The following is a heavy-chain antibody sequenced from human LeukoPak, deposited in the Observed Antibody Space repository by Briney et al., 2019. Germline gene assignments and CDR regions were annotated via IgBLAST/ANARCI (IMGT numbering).Heavy chain of an antibody. CDR3: ASAGIAARPASYYYYYYMDV. J-gene: IGHJ6*03. CDR2: INPNSGGT. V-gene: IGHV1-2*02. CDR1: GYTFTGYY. D-gene: IGHD6-6*01. Sequence: ASVEVSCKASGYTFTGYYMHWVRQAPGQGLEWMGWINPNSGGTNYAQKFQGRVTMTRDTSISTAYMELSRLRSDDTAVYYCASAGIAARPASYYYYYYMDVWGKGTTVTVSS.